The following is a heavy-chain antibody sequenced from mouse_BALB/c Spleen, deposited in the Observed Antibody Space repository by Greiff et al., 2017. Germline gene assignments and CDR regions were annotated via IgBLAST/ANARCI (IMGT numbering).Heavy chain of an antibody. V-gene: IGHV5-6-4*01. CDR3: TRDDYYGNYGDFDV. Sequence: DVHLVESGGGLVKPGGSLKLSCAASGFAFSSYDMSWVRQTPEKRLEWVATISSGGSYTYYPDSVKGRFTISRDNAKNTLYLQMSSLKSEDTAMYYCTRDDYYGNYGDFDVWGAGTTVTVSS. D-gene: IGHD2-1*01. J-gene: IGHJ1*01. CDR1: GFAFSSYD. CDR2: ISSGGSYT.